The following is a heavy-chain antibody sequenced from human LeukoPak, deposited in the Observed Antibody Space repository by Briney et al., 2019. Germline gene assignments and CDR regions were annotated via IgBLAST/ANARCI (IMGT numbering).Heavy chain of an antibody. J-gene: IGHJ4*02. CDR1: GFTFSSYA. D-gene: IGHD4-17*01. CDR2: ISGSGGST. Sequence: GASLRLSCAASGFTFSSYAMSWVRQAPGKGLEWVSAISGSGGSTYYADSVKGRFTISRDNSKNTLYLQMNSLRAEDTAVYYCATRKPGYGDSDYWGQGTLVTVSS. V-gene: IGHV3-23*01. CDR3: ATRKPGYGDSDY.